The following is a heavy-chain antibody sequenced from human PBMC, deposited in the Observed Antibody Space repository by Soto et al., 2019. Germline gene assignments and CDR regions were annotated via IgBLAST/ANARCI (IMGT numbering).Heavy chain of an antibody. Sequence: SETLSLTYSLSGAPRTSDQYYSSWIRHLPGKGLEWIGSIYDSGTTTFNPSLPSRLALPVDASRNQFSLKLSSVTAADAAVYYCALALGPTTGLDYWGPGILVTVSS. V-gene: IGHV4-31*03. J-gene: IGHJ4*02. CDR2: IYDSGTT. CDR3: ALALGPTTGLDY. D-gene: IGHD6-19*01. CDR1: GAPRTSDQYY.